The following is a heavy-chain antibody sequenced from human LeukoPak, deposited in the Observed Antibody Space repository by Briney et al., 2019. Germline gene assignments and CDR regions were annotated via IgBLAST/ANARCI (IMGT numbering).Heavy chain of an antibody. D-gene: IGHD5-18*01. CDR2: IIPIFGTA. V-gene: IGHV1-69*06. CDR3: ALTWIQLWSTVGYFDY. Sequence: SVKVSCKASGGTFSSYAISWVRQAPGQGLEWMGGIIPIFGTANYAQKFQGRVTITADKSTSTAYMELSSLRSEDTAVYYCALTWIQLWSTVGYFDYWGQGTLATVSS. CDR1: GGTFSSYA. J-gene: IGHJ4*02.